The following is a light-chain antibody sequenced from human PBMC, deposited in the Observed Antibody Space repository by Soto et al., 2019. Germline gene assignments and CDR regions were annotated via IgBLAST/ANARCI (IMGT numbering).Light chain of an antibody. Sequence: DIRMTKSPSPVSASVGDRVTITCRASQSISAWVAWYQQKPGKAPKLMIYKAPILEIGVPSRFSGSGSGTEYPHTCSSLQHDDFATYDGEQYNSYWTVGSGTRVEI. V-gene: IGKV1-5*03. CDR3: EQYNSYWT. J-gene: IGKJ1*01. CDR2: KAP. CDR1: QSISAW.